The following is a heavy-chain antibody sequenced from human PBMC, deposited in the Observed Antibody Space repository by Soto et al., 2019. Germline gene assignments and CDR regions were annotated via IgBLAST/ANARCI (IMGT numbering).Heavy chain of an antibody. V-gene: IGHV5-51*01. CDR1: GYSFTSYW. CDR2: IYPGDSDT. D-gene: IGHD6-19*01. CDR3: ARQPSIAVAGRRWFDP. Sequence: GESLKISCNGSGYSFTSYWIGWVRQMPGKGLEWMGIIYPGDSDTRYSPSFQGQVTISADKSISTAYLQWSSLKASDTAMYYCARQPSIAVAGRRWFDPWGQGTLVTVSS. J-gene: IGHJ5*02.